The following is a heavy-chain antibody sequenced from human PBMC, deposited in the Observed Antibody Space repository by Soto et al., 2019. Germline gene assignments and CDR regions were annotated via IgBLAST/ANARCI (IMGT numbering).Heavy chain of an antibody. Sequence: GGSLRLSCAASGFTFSSYSMNWVRQAPGKGLEWVSSISSSSSYIYYADSVKGRFTTSRDNAKNSLYLQMNSLRAEDTAVYYCARGRSGVVVITPNYHYGMDVWGQGTTVTAP. CDR1: GFTFSSYS. J-gene: IGHJ6*02. CDR2: ISSSSSYI. V-gene: IGHV3-21*01. D-gene: IGHD3-22*01. CDR3: ARGRSGVVVITPNYHYGMDV.